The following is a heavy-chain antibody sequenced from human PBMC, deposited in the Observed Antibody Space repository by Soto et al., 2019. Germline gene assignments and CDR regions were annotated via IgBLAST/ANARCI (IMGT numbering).Heavy chain of an antibody. J-gene: IGHJ6*02. D-gene: IGHD6-13*01. Sequence: GGSLRLSCAASGFTFSSYAMSWLRQAPGKGLEWVSAISGSGGSTYYADSVKGRFTISRDYSKNTLYLQMNSLRAEDTAVYYCAAASGLRALSYYYGMDVWGQGTTVTVSS. CDR3: AAASGLRALSYYYGMDV. CDR1: GFTFSSYA. V-gene: IGHV3-23*01. CDR2: ISGSGGST.